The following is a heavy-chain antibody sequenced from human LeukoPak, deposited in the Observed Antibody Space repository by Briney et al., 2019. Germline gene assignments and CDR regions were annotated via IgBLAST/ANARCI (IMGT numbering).Heavy chain of an antibody. V-gene: IGHV4-59*01. Sequence: SETLSLTCTVSGGSISSYYWSWIRQPPGKGLEWIGYIYYSGSTNYNPSLKSRVTISVDTSENQSSLKLSSVTAADTAVYYCARDTTVVSRYNYYYYGMDVWGQGTTVTVSS. CDR3: ARDTTVVSRYNYYYYGMDV. CDR2: IYYSGST. D-gene: IGHD4-23*01. CDR1: GGSISSYY. J-gene: IGHJ6*02.